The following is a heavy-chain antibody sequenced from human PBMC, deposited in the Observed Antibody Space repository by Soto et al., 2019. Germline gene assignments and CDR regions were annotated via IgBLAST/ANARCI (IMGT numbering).Heavy chain of an antibody. V-gene: IGHV3-30*18. CDR1: GFTFSGYG. CDR2: ISNDGSNK. Sequence: QVQMVESGGGVVQPGRSLRLSCEASGFTFSGYGMHWVRQDPGNGLEWVAVISNDGSNKYYVDSVKGRFTIYRDNSKNKLDLQMNSLRAEDTAVYYCAKDRVSEHSSGWPQGHWGQGTLVTVSS. J-gene: IGHJ4*02. D-gene: IGHD6-19*01. CDR3: AKDRVSEHSSGWPQGH.